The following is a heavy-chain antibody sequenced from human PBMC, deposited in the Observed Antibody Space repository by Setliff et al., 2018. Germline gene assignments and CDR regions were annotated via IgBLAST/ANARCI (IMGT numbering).Heavy chain of an antibody. D-gene: IGHD6-13*01. J-gene: IGHJ3*02. V-gene: IGHV3-23*03. CDR1: GFAFSTYA. Sequence: PGGSLRLSCAASGFAFSTYAVSWVRQAPGKGLEWVSIFYDSRGDTYYADSVKGRFTVSKDNSKNTMYLQMNSLRDEDTAIYFCAKCTSWGEFDIWGQGTLVTVSS. CDR2: FYDSRGDT. CDR3: AKCTSWGEFDI.